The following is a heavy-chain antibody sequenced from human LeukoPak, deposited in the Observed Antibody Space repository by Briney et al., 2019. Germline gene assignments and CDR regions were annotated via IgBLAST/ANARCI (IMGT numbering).Heavy chain of an antibody. CDR3: TADTVYYDSSGYYSYYFDY. D-gene: IGHD3-22*01. CDR2: IKSKTDGGTT. Sequence: GGSLRLSCAASGFTFSNAWMNWFRQAPGKGLEWVGRIKSKTDGGTTDYAAPVKGRFTISRDDSKNTLYLQMNSLKTEDTAVYYCTADTVYYDSSGYYSYYFDYWGQGTLVTVSS. V-gene: IGHV3-15*07. J-gene: IGHJ4*02. CDR1: GFTFSNAW.